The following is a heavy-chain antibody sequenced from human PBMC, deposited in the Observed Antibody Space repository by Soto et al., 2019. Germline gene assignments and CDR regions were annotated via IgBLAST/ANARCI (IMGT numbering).Heavy chain of an antibody. V-gene: IGHV3-23*01. Sequence: VQLLESGGGLVQPGGSLRLSCAASGFTFSSYAMSWVRQAPGKGLEWVSAISGSGGSTYYADSVKGRFTISRDNSKNTLYLQMNSLRAEDTAVYYCAKSNPGYSSSWFYGDYWGQGTLVTVSS. CDR3: AKSNPGYSSSWFYGDY. CDR1: GFTFSSYA. J-gene: IGHJ4*02. D-gene: IGHD6-13*01. CDR2: ISGSGGST.